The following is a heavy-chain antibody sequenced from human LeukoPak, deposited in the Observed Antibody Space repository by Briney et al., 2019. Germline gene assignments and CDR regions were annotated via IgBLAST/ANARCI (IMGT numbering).Heavy chain of an antibody. D-gene: IGHD1-26*01. CDR2: ISAYNGNT. J-gene: IGHJ4*02. CDR1: GYTLTSYG. Sequence: ASVKVSCKASGYTLTSYGISWVRQAPGQGLEWMGWISAYNGNTNYARNLQGRVTMTTDTSTNTAYMELRSLRSDDTAVYYCASLVGATPFDHWGQGTLVTVSS. CDR3: ASLVGATPFDH. V-gene: IGHV1-18*01.